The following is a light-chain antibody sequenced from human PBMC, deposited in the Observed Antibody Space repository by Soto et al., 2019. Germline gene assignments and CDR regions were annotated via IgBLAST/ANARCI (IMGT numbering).Light chain of an antibody. CDR3: CSYAGTGAYV. J-gene: IGLJ1*01. CDR1: GSDVGAYNL. V-gene: IGLV2-23*02. CDR2: DVN. Sequence: QSALTQPASVSGSPGQSITISCAGTGSDVGAYNLVSWYQQHPGKAPKLIICDVNTRPSGISNRFSGSKSGDTASLTISGLQAEDEADYFCCSYAGTGAYVFGTGTKVTVL.